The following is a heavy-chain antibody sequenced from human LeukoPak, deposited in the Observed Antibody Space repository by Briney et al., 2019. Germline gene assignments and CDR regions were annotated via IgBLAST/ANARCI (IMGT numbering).Heavy chain of an antibody. CDR3: ARATNPYDSSGYYYPSDY. CDR1: GGTFSSYA. Sequence: GSSVKVSCKASGGTFSSYAISWVRQAPGQGLEWMGGIIPIFGTANYAQKFQGRVTITADESTSTAYMELSSLRSEDTAVYYCARATNPYDSSGYYYPSDYWGQGTLVTVSS. CDR2: IIPIFGTA. V-gene: IGHV1-69*01. J-gene: IGHJ4*02. D-gene: IGHD3-22*01.